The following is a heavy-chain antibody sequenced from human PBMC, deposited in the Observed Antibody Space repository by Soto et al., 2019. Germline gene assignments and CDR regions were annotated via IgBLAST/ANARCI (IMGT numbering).Heavy chain of an antibody. Sequence: GGSLRLSCATSGLTFSNYAMSWVRQAPGGGLEWVSSISSTTNYIYYGDSMKGRFTISRDNGKNSLYLEIHSLRAEDTAVYYCARESEDLTSNFDYWGQGTLVTVSS. V-gene: IGHV3-21*06. CDR3: ARESEDLTSNFDY. J-gene: IGHJ4*02. CDR1: GLTFSNYA. CDR2: ISSTTNYI.